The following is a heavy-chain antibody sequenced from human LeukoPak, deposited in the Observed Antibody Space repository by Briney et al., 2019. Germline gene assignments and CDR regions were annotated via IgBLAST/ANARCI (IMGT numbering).Heavy chain of an antibody. CDR2: IYYSGST. CDR1: GGSISSSSYY. Sequence: SETLSPTCTVSGGSISSSSYYWGWIRQPPGKGLEWIGSIYYSGSTYYNPSLKSRVTISVDTSKDQFSLKLSSVTAADTAVYYCARRNYDFWSGYQGDWYFDLWGRGTLVTVSS. J-gene: IGHJ2*01. D-gene: IGHD3-3*01. CDR3: ARRNYDFWSGYQGDWYFDL. V-gene: IGHV4-39*01.